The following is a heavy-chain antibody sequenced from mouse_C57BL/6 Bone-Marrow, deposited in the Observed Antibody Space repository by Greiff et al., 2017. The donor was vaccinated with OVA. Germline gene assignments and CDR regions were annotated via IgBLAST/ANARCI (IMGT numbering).Heavy chain of an antibody. CDR1: GYAFSSYW. CDR2: IYPGDGDT. V-gene: IGHV1-80*01. Sequence: VQLQQSGAELVKPGASVKISCKASGYAFSSYWMNWVKQRPGKGLEWIGQIYPGDGDTNYNGKFKGKATLTADKSSSTAYMQLSSLTSEDSAVYVCARERELGPVYYFDYWGQGTTLTVSS. J-gene: IGHJ2*01. D-gene: IGHD4-1*01. CDR3: ARERELGPVYYFDY.